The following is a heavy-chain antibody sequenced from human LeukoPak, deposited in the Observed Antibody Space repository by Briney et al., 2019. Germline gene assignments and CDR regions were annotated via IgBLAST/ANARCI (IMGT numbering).Heavy chain of an antibody. D-gene: IGHD3-22*01. V-gene: IGHV3-30*02. J-gene: IGHJ4*02. Sequence: PGGSLRLSCAASGFTFSSYGMHWVRQAPGKGLEWVAFLRYDGSNKYYADSVKGRFTISRDNSKNTLYLQMNSLRAEDTAVYYCANSYDSSGYAAVDYWGQGTLGTVSS. CDR2: LRYDGSNK. CDR3: ANSYDSSGYAAVDY. CDR1: GFTFSSYG.